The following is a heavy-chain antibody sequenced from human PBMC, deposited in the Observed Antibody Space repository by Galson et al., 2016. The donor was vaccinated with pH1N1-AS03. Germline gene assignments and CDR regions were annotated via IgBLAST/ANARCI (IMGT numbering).Heavy chain of an antibody. D-gene: IGHD4-23*01. CDR1: GGMFNKYA. CDR3: VRGDGGNNFDF. Sequence: SVKVSCKASGGMFNKYAITWVRQAPGQGLEWMGGIIPIFGNSDYAQKFQGRVTISTDKSTTTAYMELSSLRSEDTAVYYCVRGDGGNNFDFWGQGTLVTVSS. CDR2: IIPIFGNS. V-gene: IGHV1-69*05. J-gene: IGHJ4*02.